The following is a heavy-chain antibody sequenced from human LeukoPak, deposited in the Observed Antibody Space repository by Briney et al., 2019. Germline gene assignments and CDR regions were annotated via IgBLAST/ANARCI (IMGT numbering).Heavy chain of an antibody. D-gene: IGHD3-10*01. CDR1: GFIFSDYY. J-gene: IGHJ4*02. Sequence: GGSPRLSCDASGFIFSDYYMSWARQAPGKGPEWISYISNPSSTKYYADSVKGRFTISRDNAKNSLYLQMNSLRAEDTAVYYCARCGDGLPCDFDYWGQGTLVTVSS. CDR2: ISNPSSTK. V-gene: IGHV3-11*04. CDR3: ARCGDGLPCDFDY.